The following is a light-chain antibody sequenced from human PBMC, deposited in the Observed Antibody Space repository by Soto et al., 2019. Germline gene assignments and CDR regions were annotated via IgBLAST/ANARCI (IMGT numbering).Light chain of an antibody. CDR2: DAS. J-gene: IGKJ1*01. CDR3: QQYNSYSPWT. CDR1: QSISSW. Sequence: DIQMTQSPSSLSASVGDRVTITCRASQSISSWLAWYQQKPGKAPKLLIYDASSLESGVPSRFSGSGSGTEFTLTISSLQPDDFATYYCQQYNSYSPWTFGQGTKEEIK. V-gene: IGKV1-5*01.